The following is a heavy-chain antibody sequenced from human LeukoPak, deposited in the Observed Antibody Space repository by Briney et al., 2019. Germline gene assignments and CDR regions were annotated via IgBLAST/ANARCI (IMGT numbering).Heavy chain of an antibody. CDR3: ARAAHRTYSGYYGY. V-gene: IGHV3-74*01. D-gene: IGHD5-12*01. J-gene: IGHJ4*02. CDR2: INSDGRST. Sequence: GGSLRLSCAASGFTFSSYWMHWVRQAPGKGLVWVSRINSDGRSTSYADSVKGRFTISRDNAKNTLYLQMNSLRAEDTAVYYCARAAHRTYSGYYGYWGQGTLVTVSS. CDR1: GFTFSSYW.